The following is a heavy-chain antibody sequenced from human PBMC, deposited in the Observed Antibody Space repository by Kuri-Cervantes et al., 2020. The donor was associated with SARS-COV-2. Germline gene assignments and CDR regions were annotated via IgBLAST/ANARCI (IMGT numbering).Heavy chain of an antibody. CDR2: INHSGST. J-gene: IGHJ5*02. Sequence: GSLRLSCAASGFTFSSYAMSWVRQAPGKGLEWIGEINHSGSTNYNPSLKSRVTISVDTSKNQFSLKLSSVTAADTAVYYCARGRIAVVPAAKAFDPWGQGTLVTVSS. CDR1: GFTFSSYA. V-gene: IGHV4-34*01. CDR3: ARGRIAVVPAAKAFDP. D-gene: IGHD2-2*01.